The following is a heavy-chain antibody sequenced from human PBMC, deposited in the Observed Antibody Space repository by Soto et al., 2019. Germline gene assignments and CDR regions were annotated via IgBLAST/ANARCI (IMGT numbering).Heavy chain of an antibody. CDR3: ASSITMVRVPDD. V-gene: IGHV3-48*02. CDR1: GFTFSSYS. D-gene: IGHD3-10*01. J-gene: IGHJ4*02. Sequence: EVQLVESGGGLVQPGGSLRLSCAASGFTFSSYSMNWVRQATGKGLEWVSYISSSSSTIYYADSVKGRFTISRDNDKNSMYLQMNSMRDEDTAVYYCASSITMVRVPDDWGQGTLVTVS. CDR2: ISSSSSTI.